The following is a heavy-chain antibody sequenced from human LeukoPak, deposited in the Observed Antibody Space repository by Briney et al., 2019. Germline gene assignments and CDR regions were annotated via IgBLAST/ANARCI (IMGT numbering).Heavy chain of an antibody. V-gene: IGHV3-30*18. CDR1: GVTFSSDG. CDR2: ISYDGSNK. J-gene: IGHJ4*02. Sequence: GRSLRLSCAASGVTFSSDGMHWVREAPGKGLEWVAVISYDGSNKYYADSVKGRFTISRDNSKNTLYMQMNSLRAEDTAVYYCAKIDGVNSSSLDYWGQGPLVTVSS. CDR3: AKIDGVNSSSLDY. D-gene: IGHD6-6*01.